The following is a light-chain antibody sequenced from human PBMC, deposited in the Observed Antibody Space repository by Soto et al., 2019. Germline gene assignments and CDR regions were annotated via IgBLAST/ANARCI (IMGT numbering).Light chain of an antibody. CDR1: TGAVTSGHY. CDR2: DTS. J-gene: IGLJ3*02. CDR3: LLSYSDARPV. V-gene: IGLV7-46*01. Sequence: QAVVTQEPSLTVSPGGTVTLSCASSTGAVTSGHYPYWIQQKPGQAPRTLIYDTSNTHSWTPARFSGSLLGGKAALTLSGAQPEDEAEYYCLLSYSDARPVFGGGTKLTVL.